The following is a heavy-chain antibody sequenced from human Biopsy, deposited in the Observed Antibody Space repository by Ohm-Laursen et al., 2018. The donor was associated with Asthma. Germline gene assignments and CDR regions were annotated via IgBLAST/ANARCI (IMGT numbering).Heavy chain of an antibody. V-gene: IGHV1-18*01. CDR1: GYTFNSAG. CDR2: ISVYNGNT. CDR3: ARAVDYSHYYGIGV. Sequence: ASVKVSCKTSGYTFNSAGITWVRQAPGQGLEWMGWISVYNGNTKVAQKLQDRVTMITDTSTSTAYMELRSLRSDDTAVYFCARAVDYSHYYGIGVWDQGTTVTVS. J-gene: IGHJ6*02. D-gene: IGHD3-10*01.